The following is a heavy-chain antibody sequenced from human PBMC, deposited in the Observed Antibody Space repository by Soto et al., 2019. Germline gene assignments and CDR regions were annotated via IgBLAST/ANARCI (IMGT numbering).Heavy chain of an antibody. Sequence: LSLTCAVSGGSIRSNNWWSWVRQAPGKGLEWVAVISYDGSEKYYAEPVKGRFTISRDNFKNTLNLQMNSLRVEDTALYYVATNSSGQVGFDVWGQGTTVTVSS. CDR2: ISYDGSEK. CDR3: ATNSSGQVGFDV. CDR1: GGSIRSNN. V-gene: IGHV3-30*03. D-gene: IGHD6-19*01. J-gene: IGHJ6*02.